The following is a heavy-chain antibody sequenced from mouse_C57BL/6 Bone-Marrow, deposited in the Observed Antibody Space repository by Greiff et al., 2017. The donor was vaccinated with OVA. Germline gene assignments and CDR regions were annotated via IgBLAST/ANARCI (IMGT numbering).Heavy chain of an antibody. Sequence: VQLQQPGAELVKPGASVKLSCKASGYTFTSYWMHWVKQRPGQGLEWIGMIHPNSGSTNYNEKFKSKATLTVDKSSSTAYMQLSSLTSEDSAVYYCAKEENWGYAMDYWGQGTSVTVSS. J-gene: IGHJ4*01. V-gene: IGHV1-64*01. CDR1: GYTFTSYW. CDR3: AKEENWGYAMDY. CDR2: IHPNSGST.